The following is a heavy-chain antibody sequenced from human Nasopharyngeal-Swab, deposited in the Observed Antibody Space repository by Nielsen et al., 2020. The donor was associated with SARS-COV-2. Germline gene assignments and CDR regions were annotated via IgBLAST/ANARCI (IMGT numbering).Heavy chain of an antibody. CDR2: INAGNGNT. CDR1: GYTFTSYA. CDR3: ATPMTTVTSFDY. J-gene: IGHJ4*02. Sequence: ASVKVSCKASGYTFTSYAMHWVRQAPGQRLEWMGWINAGNGNTKYSQKFQGRVTITRDTSASTAYMELSSLRSEDTVVYYCATPMTTVTSFDYWGQGTLVTVSS. V-gene: IGHV1-3*01. D-gene: IGHD4-17*01.